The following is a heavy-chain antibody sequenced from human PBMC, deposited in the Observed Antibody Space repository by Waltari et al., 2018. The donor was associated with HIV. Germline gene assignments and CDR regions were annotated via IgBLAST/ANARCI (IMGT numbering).Heavy chain of an antibody. V-gene: IGHV3-9*01. Sequence: EVQLVESGGGLVQPGRSLRLSCAASGFTFDDYAMHWVRQAPGKGPGGVARYSWKKCKYRLEGSVKGRFTISRDNAKNSVYLEMNSLRTEDTALYYCAKGPFDYWGQGTLVTVSS. CDR2: YSWKKCKY. J-gene: IGHJ4*02. CDR3: AKGPFDY. CDR1: GFTFDDYA.